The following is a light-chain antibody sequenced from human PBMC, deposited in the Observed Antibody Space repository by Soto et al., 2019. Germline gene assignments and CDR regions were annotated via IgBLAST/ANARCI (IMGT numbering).Light chain of an antibody. J-gene: IGKJ4*01. CDR2: DAS. CDR3: QKYHNFKFT. Sequence: IQMTHSPSTLSASVGDRFTITCRASQSLSSWLAWYQQKPGKAPKLLIYDASILESGVPSRFSGSGSGTELPLTISRLQPDDFETHPRQKYHNFKFTFGGGTQVDIK. CDR1: QSLSSW. V-gene: IGKV1-5*01.